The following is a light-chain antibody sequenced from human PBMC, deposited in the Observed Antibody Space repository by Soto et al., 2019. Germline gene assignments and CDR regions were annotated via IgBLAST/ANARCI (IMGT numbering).Light chain of an antibody. Sequence: IVLTQSPATLSLSPGERATLSCRARQTVSTYLSWYQHKPGQAPRLLIYGASNRAIGIPARLSGSGSGTDFILTISSLEPEDSAVYYCQQRYNWLTFGGGTKLEI. CDR1: QTVSTY. J-gene: IGKJ4*01. CDR2: GAS. CDR3: QQRYNWLT. V-gene: IGKV3-11*01.